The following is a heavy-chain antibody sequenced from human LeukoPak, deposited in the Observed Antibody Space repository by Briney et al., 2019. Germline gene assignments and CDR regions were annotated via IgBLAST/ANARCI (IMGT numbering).Heavy chain of an antibody. CDR3: ARRSEFDNTHYHYFDY. V-gene: IGHV4-39*01. J-gene: IGHJ4*02. D-gene: IGHD2-15*01. Sequence: SETLSLTCTVSGGSIDSRSYYWDWIRQAPGKGLEWIGTIYHSGSTEYNPSLKGRVAIFVDTSKNQFSLILHSVAAADTAVYYCARRSEFDNTHYHYFDYWGQGALVTVSS. CDR2: IYHSGST. CDR1: GGSIDSRSYY.